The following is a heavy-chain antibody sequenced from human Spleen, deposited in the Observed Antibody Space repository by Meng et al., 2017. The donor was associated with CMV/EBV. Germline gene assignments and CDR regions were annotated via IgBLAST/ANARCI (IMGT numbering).Heavy chain of an antibody. CDR3: ARVLRHSTSLGWPTDY. Sequence: ASVKVSCKASGYTFTSYDINWVRQATGQGLEWMGWTNPTSGNTGYAQNFQGRVTMTRDTSISTAYMELSSLRSEDTAVYYCARVLRHSTSLGWPTDYWGQGTLVTVSS. J-gene: IGHJ4*02. CDR2: TNPTSGNT. D-gene: IGHD3-3*01. V-gene: IGHV1-8*01. CDR1: GYTFTSYD.